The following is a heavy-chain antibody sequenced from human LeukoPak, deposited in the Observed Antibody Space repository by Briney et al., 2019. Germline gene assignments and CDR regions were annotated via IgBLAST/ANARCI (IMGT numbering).Heavy chain of an antibody. J-gene: IGHJ6*03. V-gene: IGHV4-61*01. CDR3: AGGYSYGSTYYYMDV. D-gene: IGHD5-18*01. Sequence: PSETLSHTCTVSGYSISSSYYWSWIRQPPGKGLEWIGYIYYSGSTNYNPSLKSRVTISVDTSKNQFSLKLSSVTAADTAVYYCAGGYSYGSTYYYMDVWGKGTTVTISS. CDR2: IYYSGST. CDR1: GYSISSSYY.